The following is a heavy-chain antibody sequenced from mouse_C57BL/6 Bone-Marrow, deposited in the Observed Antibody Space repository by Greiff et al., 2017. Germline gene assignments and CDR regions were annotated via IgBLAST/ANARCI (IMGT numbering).Heavy chain of an antibody. CDR2: IDPEDGDT. Sequence: VQLQQSGAELVRPGASVKLSCTASGFNIKDYYMHWVKPRPEQGLEWIGRIDPEDGDTEYAPKFQGKATMTADTSSNTAYLQLSSLTSEDTAVYCCTTGSNYYAMDYWGQGTAVTVSS. CDR3: TTGSNYYAMDY. D-gene: IGHD1-1*01. CDR1: GFNIKDYY. V-gene: IGHV14-1*01. J-gene: IGHJ4*01.